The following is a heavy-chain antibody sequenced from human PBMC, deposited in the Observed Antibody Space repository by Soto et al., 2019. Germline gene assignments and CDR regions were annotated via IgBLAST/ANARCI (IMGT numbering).Heavy chain of an antibody. Sequence: QVQLVESGGGVVQPGRSLRLSCAASGFTFSSYGMHWVRQAPGKGLEWVAVIWYDGSNKYYADSVKGRFPISRDNSKNTLHLQMNSLRAEDTAVYYCVSGDYPTLYGMDVWGQGTTVTVSS. CDR2: IWYDGSNK. J-gene: IGHJ6*02. D-gene: IGHD4-17*01. CDR1: GFTFSSYG. V-gene: IGHV3-33*01. CDR3: VSGDYPTLYGMDV.